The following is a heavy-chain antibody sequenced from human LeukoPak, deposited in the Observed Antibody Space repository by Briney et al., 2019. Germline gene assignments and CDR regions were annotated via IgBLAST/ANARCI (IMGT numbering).Heavy chain of an antibody. J-gene: IGHJ4*02. CDR2: IYYSGST. D-gene: IGHD3-22*01. V-gene: IGHV4-59*01. Sequence: SETLSLTCTVSGGSISSYYWSWIRQPPGKGQEWIGYIYYSGSTNYNPSLKSRVTISVDTSKNQFSLKLSSVTAADTAVYYCARDSYDSSGYHVFDYWGQGTLVTVSS. CDR1: GGSISSYY. CDR3: ARDSYDSSGYHVFDY.